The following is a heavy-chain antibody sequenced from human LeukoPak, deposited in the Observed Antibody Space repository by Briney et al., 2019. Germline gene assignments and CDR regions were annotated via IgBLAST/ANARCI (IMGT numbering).Heavy chain of an antibody. D-gene: IGHD2-15*01. CDR1: GYTFTGYY. Sequence: ASVKVSCKASGYTFTGYYMHWVRQAPGQGLEWMGWINPNSGGTNYAQKFQGWVTMTRDTSISTAYMELSRLRSDDTAVYYCARGIGYCSGGSCYAYDYWGQGTLVTASS. J-gene: IGHJ4*02. CDR3: ARGIGYCSGGSCYAYDY. V-gene: IGHV1-2*04. CDR2: INPNSGGT.